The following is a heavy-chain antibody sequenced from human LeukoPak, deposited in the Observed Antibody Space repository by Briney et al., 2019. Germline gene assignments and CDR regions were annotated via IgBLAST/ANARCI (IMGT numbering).Heavy chain of an antibody. J-gene: IGHJ5*02. CDR3: ASIYGSGTS. V-gene: IGHV4-39*01. D-gene: IGHD3-10*01. Sequence: SETLSLTCTVSGGSISSSSYYWGWIRQPPGKGLGWIGSIYYSGSTYYNPSLKSRVTISVDTSKNQFSLKLSSVTAADTAVYYCASIYGSGTSLGQGTLVTVSS. CDR1: GGSISSSSYY. CDR2: IYYSGST.